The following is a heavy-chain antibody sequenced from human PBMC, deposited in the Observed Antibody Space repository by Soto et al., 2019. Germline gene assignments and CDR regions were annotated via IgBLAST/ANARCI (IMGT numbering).Heavy chain of an antibody. CDR2: IKQDGSEK. CDR3: SRIASAGRGWDV. V-gene: IGHV3-7*01. Sequence: EVQLVESGGGVVQPGGSLRLSCAASGFTFNSFWMSWVRQAPVKGLEWVGNIKQDGSEKNYVDSVKGRFTISRDNAKNTLYLQMNSLRAEDTAVYYCSRIASAGRGWDVWGQGTTVGVSS. D-gene: IGHD6-13*01. CDR1: GFTFNSFW. J-gene: IGHJ6*02.